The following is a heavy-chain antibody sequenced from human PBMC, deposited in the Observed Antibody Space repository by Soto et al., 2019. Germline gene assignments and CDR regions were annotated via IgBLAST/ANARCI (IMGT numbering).Heavy chain of an antibody. D-gene: IGHD3-22*01. CDR2: IKQDGSEK. J-gene: IGHJ3*02. CDR1: GFTFSSYW. Sequence: GGSLRLSCAASGFTFSSYWMSWVRQAPGKGLEWVANIKQDGSEKYYVDSVKGRFTISRDNAKNSLYLQMNSLRAEDTAVYYCARVDSSGLWADAFDIWGQGTMVTVSS. V-gene: IGHV3-7*05. CDR3: ARVDSSGLWADAFDI.